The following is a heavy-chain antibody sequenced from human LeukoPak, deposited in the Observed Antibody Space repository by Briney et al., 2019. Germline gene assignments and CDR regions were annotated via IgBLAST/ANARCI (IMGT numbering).Heavy chain of an antibody. CDR3: ARDKYSSSSKVPPYSAFDI. Sequence: GASVKISCKVSGYTLTELSMHWVRQAPRKGLEWMGGFDPEDGETIYAQKFQGRVTMTEDTSTDTAYMELSSLRSEDTAVYYCARDKYSSSSKVPPYSAFDIWGQGTMVTVSS. D-gene: IGHD6-6*01. V-gene: IGHV1-24*01. J-gene: IGHJ3*02. CDR2: FDPEDGET. CDR1: GYTLTELS.